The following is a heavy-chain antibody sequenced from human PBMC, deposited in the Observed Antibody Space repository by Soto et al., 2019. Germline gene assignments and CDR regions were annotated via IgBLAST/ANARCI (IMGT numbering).Heavy chain of an antibody. CDR2: ISGSGGST. D-gene: IGHD3-22*01. J-gene: IGHJ4*02. V-gene: IGHV3-23*01. CDR3: AKSPTSGYYYDSSGYHFDY. CDR1: GFTFSSYA. Sequence: GGSLRLSCAASGFTFSSYAMSWVRQAPGKGLEWVSAISGSGGSTYYADSVKGRFTISRDNSKNTLYLQMNSLRAEDTAVYYCAKSPTSGYYYDSSGYHFDYWGQGTLVTVS.